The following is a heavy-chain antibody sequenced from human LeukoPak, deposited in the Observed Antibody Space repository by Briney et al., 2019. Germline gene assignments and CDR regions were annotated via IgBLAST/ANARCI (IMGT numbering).Heavy chain of an antibody. CDR1: GFIFDDYA. Sequence: GGSLRLSCAASGFIFDDYAMHWVRQAPGKGLEWVSGISWNSGSIGYADSVKGRFTISRDNAKNSLYLQMNSLRAEDTALYYCATGTVAGTFDYWGQGTLVTVSS. CDR2: ISWNSGSI. V-gene: IGHV3-9*01. D-gene: IGHD1-14*01. CDR3: ATGTVAGTFDY. J-gene: IGHJ4*02.